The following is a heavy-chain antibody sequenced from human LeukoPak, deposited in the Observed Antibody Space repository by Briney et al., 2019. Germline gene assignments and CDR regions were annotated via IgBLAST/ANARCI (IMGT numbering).Heavy chain of an antibody. CDR3: ARKGYGDFWSGYLYFDY. CDR2: IKQDGSEK. Sequence: GGSLRLSCAASGFTFSSYWISWVRQAPGKGLEWVANIKQDGSEKYYVDSVKGRFTISRDNAKNSLYLQMNSLRAEDTAVYYCARKGYGDFWSGYLYFDYWGQGTLVTVSS. CDR1: GFTFSSYW. J-gene: IGHJ4*02. V-gene: IGHV3-7*01. D-gene: IGHD3-3*01.